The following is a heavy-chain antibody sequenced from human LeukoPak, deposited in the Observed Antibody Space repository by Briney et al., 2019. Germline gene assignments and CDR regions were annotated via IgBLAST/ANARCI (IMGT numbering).Heavy chain of an antibody. D-gene: IGHD1-7*01. CDR2: IYHSGGT. V-gene: IGHV4-34*01. J-gene: IGHJ4*02. CDR1: GGSFSGYY. Sequence: SETLSLTCAVYGGSFSGYYWSWIRQPPGKGLEWLGEIYHSGGTNYNPSLKSRVTISVDTSKNQFSLKLSSVTAADTAVYYCAKGTTNYAPLDYWGQGTLVTASS. CDR3: AKGTTNYAPLDY.